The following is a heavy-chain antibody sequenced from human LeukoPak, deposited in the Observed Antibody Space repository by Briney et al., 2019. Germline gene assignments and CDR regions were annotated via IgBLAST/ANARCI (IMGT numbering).Heavy chain of an antibody. CDR2: IYTSGSN. Sequence: PSQTLSLTCTVSGGSVSSSSYYWSWTRQPAGKGLEWIGRIYTSGSNNYNPSLKSRITISVDTSKNQFSLKLSSVTAADTAVYYCASCHNFGYYYYYMDVWGKGTTVTVSS. D-gene: IGHD3-10*01. CDR3: ASCHNFGYYYYYMDV. J-gene: IGHJ6*03. V-gene: IGHV4-61*02. CDR1: GGSVSSSSYY.